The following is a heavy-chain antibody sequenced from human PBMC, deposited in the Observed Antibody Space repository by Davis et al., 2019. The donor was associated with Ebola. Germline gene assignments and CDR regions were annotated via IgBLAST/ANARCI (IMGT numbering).Heavy chain of an antibody. J-gene: IGHJ4*02. V-gene: IGHV1-2*04. D-gene: IGHD2-2*01. CDR3: ARTLGYCSSTSCYSYYFDY. CDR2: INPNSGGT. CDR1: GYTFTGYY. Sequence: ASVKVSCKASGYTFTGYYMHWVRQAPGQGLEWMGWINPNSGGTNYAQKFQGWVTMTRDTSISTAYMELSRLRADDKAVYYCARTLGYCSSTSCYSYYFDYWGQGTLVTVSS.